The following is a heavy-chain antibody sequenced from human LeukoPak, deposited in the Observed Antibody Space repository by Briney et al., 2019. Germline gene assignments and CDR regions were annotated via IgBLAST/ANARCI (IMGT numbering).Heavy chain of an antibody. Sequence: SETLSLTCTVSGGSISSGDYYWSRIRQPPGKGLEWIGYIYYSGSTYYNPSLKSRVTISVDTSKNQFSLKLSSVTAADTAVYYCARGECSSTSCYYFDYWGQGTLVTVSS. D-gene: IGHD2-2*01. CDR1: GGSISSGDYY. J-gene: IGHJ4*02. CDR3: ARGECSSTSCYYFDY. V-gene: IGHV4-30-4*01. CDR2: IYYSGST.